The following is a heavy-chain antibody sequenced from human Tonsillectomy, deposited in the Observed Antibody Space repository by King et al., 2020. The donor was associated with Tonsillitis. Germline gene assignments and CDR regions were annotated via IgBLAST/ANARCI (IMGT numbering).Heavy chain of an antibody. V-gene: IGHV3-33*08. CDR2: IWYDGSNK. CDR3: ASDAPYCSGGYCYAY. D-gene: IGHD2-15*01. Sequence: VQLVESGGGVVRPGRSLRLSCAASGLTFSDYGMHWVRQAPGKGLEWVAVIWYDGSNKYYADSVKGRFTISRDNSNNTLYLQMNSLRAEDTAVYYCASDAPYCSGGYCYAYWGQGTLVTVSS. J-gene: IGHJ4*02. CDR1: GLTFSDYG.